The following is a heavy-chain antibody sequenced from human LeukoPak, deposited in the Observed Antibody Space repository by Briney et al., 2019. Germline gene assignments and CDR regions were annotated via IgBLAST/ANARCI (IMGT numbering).Heavy chain of an antibody. CDR3: ARDPNWFGARYYFDY. D-gene: IGHD3-10*01. Sequence: ASVKVSCKASGYTFTSYGISWVRQAPGQGLEWMGWISAYNGNTNYAQKLQGRVTMTTDTSTSTAYMELRSLRSDDTAVYYCARDPNWFGARYYFDYWGQGTLVTVSS. CDR1: GYTFTSYG. V-gene: IGHV1-18*01. J-gene: IGHJ4*02. CDR2: ISAYNGNT.